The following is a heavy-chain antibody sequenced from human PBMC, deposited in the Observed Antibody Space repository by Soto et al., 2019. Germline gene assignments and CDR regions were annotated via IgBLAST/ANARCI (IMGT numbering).Heavy chain of an antibody. D-gene: IGHD6-13*01. J-gene: IGHJ4*02. Sequence: SETLSLTCTVSGGSISSSSYYWGWIRQPPGKGLEWIGSIYYSGSTYYNPSLKSRVTISVDTSKNQFSLKLSSVTAADTAVYYCARHLVRPRRYFDYWGQGTLVTVSS. CDR2: IYYSGST. V-gene: IGHV4-39*01. CDR3: ARHLVRPRRYFDY. CDR1: GGSISSSSYY.